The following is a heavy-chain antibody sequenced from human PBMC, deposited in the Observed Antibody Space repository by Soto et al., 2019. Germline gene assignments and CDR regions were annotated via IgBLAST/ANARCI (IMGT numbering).Heavy chain of an antibody. CDR2: IYYSGST. D-gene: IGHD1-1*01. J-gene: IGHJ5*02. CDR3: ARGETYYGTTTWLDP. V-gene: IGHV4-31*03. CDR1: GGSISSGGHY. Sequence: SETLSLTCTVSGGSISSGGHYWNWIRQHPGKGLEWIGYIYYSGSTFYNPSLKSRVTMSVDTSQNQFSLKLSAVTAADTAVFYCARGETYYGTTTWLDPWGQGTLVTVSS.